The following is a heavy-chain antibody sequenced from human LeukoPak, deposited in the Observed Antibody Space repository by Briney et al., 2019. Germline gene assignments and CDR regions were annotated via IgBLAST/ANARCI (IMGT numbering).Heavy chain of an antibody. V-gene: IGHV4-34*01. D-gene: IGHD5-18*01. CDR2: INHSGST. Sequence: SETLSLTCAVYGGSFSGYYWSWIRQPPGKGLEWIGEINHSGSTNYNPSLKSRVTISVDTSKNQFSLKLSSVTAADTAVYYCARISHSYGYDYCGQGTLVTVSS. CDR1: GGSFSGYY. J-gene: IGHJ4*02. CDR3: ARISHSYGYDY.